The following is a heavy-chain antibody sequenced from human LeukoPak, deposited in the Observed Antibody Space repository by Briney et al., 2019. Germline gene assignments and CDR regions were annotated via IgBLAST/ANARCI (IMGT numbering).Heavy chain of an antibody. V-gene: IGHV4-39*01. J-gene: IGHJ6*03. CDR2: IYYSGST. CDR3: ARHKDYYYSYMDV. Sequence: SETLSLTCSVSGDSISTSSYYWGWIRQPPGKGLEWIGTIYYSGSTYYNPSLTSRVTISVDTSKDQFSLKLSSVTAADTAVYYCARHKDYYYSYMDVWGKGTTVTISS. CDR1: GDSISTSSYY.